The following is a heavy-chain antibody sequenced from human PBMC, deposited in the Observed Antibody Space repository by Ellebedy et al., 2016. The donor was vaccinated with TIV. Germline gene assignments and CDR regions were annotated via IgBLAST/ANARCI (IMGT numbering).Heavy chain of an antibody. CDR3: ATEFYYRSMY. J-gene: IGHJ4*02. Sequence: GGSLRLSCEVSGFPLSTYTMNWVRQTPRTGLEWVGSIDPSGTSVFQPGSLRGRFTLSRDNAKNSLFLEMSSLRVEDTAIYYCATEFYYRSMYWGQGTLVTVSS. D-gene: IGHD3-10*01. CDR2: IDPSGTSV. V-gene: IGHV3-21*01. CDR1: GFPLSTYT.